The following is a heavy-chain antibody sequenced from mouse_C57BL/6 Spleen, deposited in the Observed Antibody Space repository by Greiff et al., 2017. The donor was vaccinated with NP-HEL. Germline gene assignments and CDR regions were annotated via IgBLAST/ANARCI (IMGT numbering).Heavy chain of an antibody. D-gene: IGHD1-2*01. J-gene: IGHJ3*01. Sequence: VQLQQSGPELVKPGASVKISCKASGYTFTDYYMNWVKQSHGKSLEWIGDINPNDGGTSYNQKFKGKATLTVDKSSSTAYMELRSLTSEDSAVYYCAREDYGVEYWGQGTLVTVSA. CDR2: INPNDGGT. CDR3: AREDYGVEY. CDR1: GYTFTDYY. V-gene: IGHV1-26*01.